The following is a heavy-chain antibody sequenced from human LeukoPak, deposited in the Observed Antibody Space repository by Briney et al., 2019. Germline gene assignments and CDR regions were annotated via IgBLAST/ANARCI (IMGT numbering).Heavy chain of an antibody. D-gene: IGHD4-17*01. CDR1: GFTFSSYA. CDR3: AKPIGPRYGDYHNSCFDS. J-gene: IGHJ5*01. Sequence: GALRLSCAASGFTFSSYAMSWIRQVPAKGLEWVSAISTTTYYADLVEGRFTISRDNSKNTLYLQMNSLRAKDTAVYYCAKPIGPRYGDYHNSCFDSWGQGTLVTVSS. CDR2: ISTTT. V-gene: IGHV3-23*01.